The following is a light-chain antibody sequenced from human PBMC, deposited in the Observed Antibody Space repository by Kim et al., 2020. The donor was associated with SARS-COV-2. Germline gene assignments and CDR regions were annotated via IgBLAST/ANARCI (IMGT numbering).Light chain of an antibody. CDR2: GAS. CDR3: LQYISSPRS. V-gene: IGKV3-20*01. Sequence: EIVLTQSPGTLSLSPGERATLSCRASQNVVANYLAWYQQKPGQAPRLLIYGASSRATGIPDRFSGSGSGTDFTLTISRLEPEDFAVYYCLQYISSPRSCGQGTKLEI. J-gene: IGKJ2*03. CDR1: QNVVANY.